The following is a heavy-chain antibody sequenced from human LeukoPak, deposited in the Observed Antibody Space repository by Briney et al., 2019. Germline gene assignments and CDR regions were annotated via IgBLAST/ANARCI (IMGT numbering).Heavy chain of an antibody. V-gene: IGHV4-39*01. D-gene: IGHD6-13*01. CDR2: IYYSGST. J-gene: IGHJ4*02. CDR1: GGSISSSSYY. CDR3: ARLGIAAGDY. Sequence: SETLSLTCTVSGGSISSSSYYWGWIRQPPGKGLEWIGSIYYSGSTYYNPSLKSRVTISVDTSKNQFSLKLSSVTAAGTAVYYCARLGIAAGDYWGQGTLVTVSS.